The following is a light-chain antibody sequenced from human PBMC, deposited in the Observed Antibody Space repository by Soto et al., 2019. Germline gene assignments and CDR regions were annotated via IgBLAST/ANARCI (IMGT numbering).Light chain of an antibody. Sequence: EFVLTQSPGTLSLSPGERATLSCRASQNVASDYLAWYRQKPGQAPRLLIYDASNRATGIPARFSGSGSGTDFTLTISSLEPEDFAVYYCQQRSNWPSATFGQGTRLEIK. V-gene: IGKV3-11*01. CDR1: QNVASDY. J-gene: IGKJ5*01. CDR3: QQRSNWPSAT. CDR2: DAS.